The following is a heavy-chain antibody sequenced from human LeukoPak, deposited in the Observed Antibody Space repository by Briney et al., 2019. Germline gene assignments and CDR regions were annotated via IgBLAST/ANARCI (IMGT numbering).Heavy chain of an antibody. V-gene: IGHV3-11*01. D-gene: IGHD7-27*01. CDR1: GFTFGDYY. CDR3: ARPQDFGLTGMNAFDI. Sequence: GGSLRLSCAASGFTFGDYYMSWMRQAPGKGLEWVSYISSSGRSIYYADSVKGRFTISRDNAKNSLYLQMNSLRAEDTAVYYCARPQDFGLTGMNAFDIWGQGTMVTVSS. CDR2: ISSSGRSI. J-gene: IGHJ3*02.